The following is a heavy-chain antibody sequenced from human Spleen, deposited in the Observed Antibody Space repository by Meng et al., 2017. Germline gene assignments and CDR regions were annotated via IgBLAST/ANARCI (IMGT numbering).Heavy chain of an antibody. D-gene: IGHD5-18*01. J-gene: IGHJ4*02. CDR1: GYTFGDYY. CDR2: LNPNTGAT. V-gene: IGHV1-2*04. CDR3: AREGYSYGNDVDY. Sequence: QVQLVQSGAEVKKPGASVKVSCKASGYTFGDYYLHWVRQAPGQGLEWMGWLNPNTGATSYAQKFQGWVTMTRDMSISTVYMEVTGLKSDDTAMYYCAREGYSYGNDVDYWGQGTLVTVSS.